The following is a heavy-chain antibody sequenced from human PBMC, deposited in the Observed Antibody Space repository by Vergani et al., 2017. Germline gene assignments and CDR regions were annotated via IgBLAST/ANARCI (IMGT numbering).Heavy chain of an antibody. D-gene: IGHD2-2*01. CDR1: GYTFTSYY. V-gene: IGHV1-46*01. Sequence: QVQLVQSGAEVKKPGASVKVSCQASGYTFTSYYIHWVRQAPGQGLEWMGIINPSGGSTNYAQKFQGRVTMTRDTSTSTVFMELSSLRSEDTAVYYCARENCSSTSCYPYWFDPWGQGTLVTVSS. CDR3: ARENCSSTSCYPYWFDP. J-gene: IGHJ5*02. CDR2: INPSGGST.